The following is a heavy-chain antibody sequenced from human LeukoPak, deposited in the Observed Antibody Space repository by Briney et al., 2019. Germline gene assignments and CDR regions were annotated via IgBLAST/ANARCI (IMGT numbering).Heavy chain of an antibody. D-gene: IGHD4-17*01. CDR3: ARRYYGVDY. Sequence: PGGSLRHSCAASGFSFSSYEMTWVRQAPGKGLEWVSFISSSGSGKNYADSVKGRFTISRDNAKNSLYLQMNSLRADDTAVYYCARRYYGVDYWGQGTLVTVSS. J-gene: IGHJ4*02. V-gene: IGHV3-48*03. CDR2: ISSSGSGK. CDR1: GFSFSSYE.